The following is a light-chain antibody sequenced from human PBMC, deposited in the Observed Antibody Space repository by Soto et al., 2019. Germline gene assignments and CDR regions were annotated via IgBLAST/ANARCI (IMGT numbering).Light chain of an antibody. J-gene: IGKJ1*01. V-gene: IGKV3-15*01. CDR1: QSINSN. CDR3: QQYNDWPLT. Sequence: IVMTHSPVTLSVPPGERATLSCRASQSINSNLAWYQQKPGQAPSLLIYGAFTRATGIPARFSGTGSGTEFTLTISSLQSEDLALYYCQQYNDWPLTFGQGTKVDIK. CDR2: GAF.